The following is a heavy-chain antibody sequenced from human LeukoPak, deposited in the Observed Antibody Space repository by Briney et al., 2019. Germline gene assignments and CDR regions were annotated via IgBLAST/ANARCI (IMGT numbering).Heavy chain of an antibody. J-gene: IGHJ5*02. D-gene: IGHD3-22*01. Sequence: GGSLRLSCAASGFTVSSNYMSWVRQAPGKGLEWVSVIYSGGSTYYADSVKGRFTISRDNSKNTLYLQMNSLRAEDTAVYYCARVTMIVGACWFDPRGQGTLVTVSS. CDR2: IYSGGST. CDR3: ARVTMIVGACWFDP. CDR1: GFTVSSNY. V-gene: IGHV3-53*01.